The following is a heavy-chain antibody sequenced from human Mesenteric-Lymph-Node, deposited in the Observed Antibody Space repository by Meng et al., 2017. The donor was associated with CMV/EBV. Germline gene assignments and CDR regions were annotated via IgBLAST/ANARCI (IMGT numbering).Heavy chain of an antibody. CDR1: GYTFIDYY. V-gene: IGHV1-2*06. J-gene: IGHJ4*02. Sequence: QVQLVQSGAEVKQPGASVRVSCKASGYTFIDYYINWVRQAPGQGLEWMGRINPKTGGRSYAQNFQGRVTMTRDTSINTAYMEVNRLNSDDTAMYYCARDRDTDWYSPFDYWGPGTLVTVSS. CDR3: ARDRDTDWYSPFDY. D-gene: IGHD3-9*01. CDR2: INPKTGGR.